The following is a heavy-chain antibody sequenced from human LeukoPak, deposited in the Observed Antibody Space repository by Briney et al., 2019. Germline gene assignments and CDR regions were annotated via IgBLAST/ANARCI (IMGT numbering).Heavy chain of an antibody. CDR3: ARGGFRSGWALYYFDY. CDR2: INPNSGGT. Sequence: ASVKVSCKASGYTFTGYYMHWVRQAPGQGLEWMGWINPNSGGTNYAQKFQGRVTMTTDTSTSTAYMELRSLRSDDTAVYYCARGGFRSGWALYYFDYWGQGTLVTVSS. CDR1: GYTFTGYY. D-gene: IGHD6-19*01. J-gene: IGHJ4*02. V-gene: IGHV1-2*02.